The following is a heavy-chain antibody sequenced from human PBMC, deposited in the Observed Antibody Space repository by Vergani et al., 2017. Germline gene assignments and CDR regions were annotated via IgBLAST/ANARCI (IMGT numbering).Heavy chain of an antibody. CDR2: VSFRGDT. J-gene: IGHJ3*01. Sequence: QVQLQESGPGLVKPSETLSLTCPVSGASVNSYYWSWIRQPPGKGLEGMGYVSFRGDTLYDPSVKGRMTISLNTSSNQFSRYLTSVTAADTAVYYCARNGMSPAEIYPKNALHVWGQGTRVSV. D-gene: IGHD2-8*01. V-gene: IGHV4-59*02. CDR3: ARNGMSPAEIYPKNALHV. CDR1: GASVNSYY.